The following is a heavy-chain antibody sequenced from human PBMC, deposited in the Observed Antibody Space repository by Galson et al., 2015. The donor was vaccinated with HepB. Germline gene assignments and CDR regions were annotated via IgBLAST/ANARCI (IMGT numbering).Heavy chain of an antibody. CDR3: ASRRVVGYYYGSGTTRRGFDAFDI. J-gene: IGHJ3*02. V-gene: IGHV3-66*01. Sequence: SLRLSCAASGFTVSSNYMSWVRQAPGKGLEWVSVIYSGGSTYYADSVKGRFTISRDNSKNTLYLQMNSLRAEDTAVYYCASRRVVGYYYGSGTTRRGFDAFDIWGQGTMVTVSS. D-gene: IGHD3-10*01. CDR2: IYSGGST. CDR1: GFTVSSNY.